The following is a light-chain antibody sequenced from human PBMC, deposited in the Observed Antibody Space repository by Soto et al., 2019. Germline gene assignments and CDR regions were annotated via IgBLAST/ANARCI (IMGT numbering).Light chain of an antibody. CDR3: QQYVTSPWA. J-gene: IGKJ1*01. CDR1: QSVSSSF. CDR2: GAS. Sequence: EIVLTQSPGTLSLSPGERATLSCRASQSVSSSFLAWYQQKPGQAPRLLIYGASNRATGIPDRFSDSGSGTDFTLTISRLEPEDFAVYYCQQYVTSPWAFGQGNKVAIE. V-gene: IGKV3-20*01.